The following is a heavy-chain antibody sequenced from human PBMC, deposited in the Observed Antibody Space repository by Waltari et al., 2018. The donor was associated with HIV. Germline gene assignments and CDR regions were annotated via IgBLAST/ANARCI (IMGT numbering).Heavy chain of an antibody. V-gene: IGHV1-69*01. CDR2: IIPILGSP. Sequence: QVQPVQSGAEVKKPGSSVKVSCKASGGTFSNSAINWVRQAPGQGLEWMGGIIPILGSPNYGQKFQGRVTITADESTSTVYMKLSSLRSEDTAVYYCASASRDTAMGAFDIWGQGTMVTVSS. CDR1: GGTFSNSA. J-gene: IGHJ3*02. D-gene: IGHD5-18*01. CDR3: ASASRDTAMGAFDI.